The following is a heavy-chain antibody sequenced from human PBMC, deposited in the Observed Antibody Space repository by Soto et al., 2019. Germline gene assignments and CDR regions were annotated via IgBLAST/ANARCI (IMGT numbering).Heavy chain of an antibody. Sequence: SETLSLTCAVYGGSFSGYYWSWIRQPPGKGLEWIGEINHSGSTNYNPSLKSRVTISVDTSKNQFSLKLSSVTAADTAVYYCARGMAGENYWGQGTLVTVLL. D-gene: IGHD3-16*01. CDR1: GGSFSGYY. V-gene: IGHV4-34*01. CDR2: INHSGST. CDR3: ARGMAGENY. J-gene: IGHJ4*02.